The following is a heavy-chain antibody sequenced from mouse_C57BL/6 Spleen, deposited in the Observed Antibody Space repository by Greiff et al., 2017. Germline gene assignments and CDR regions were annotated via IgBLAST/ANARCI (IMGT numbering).Heavy chain of an antibody. CDR3: ARKGNLYAMDY. D-gene: IGHD2-1*01. Sequence: VQRVESGPGLVQPSQSLSITCTVSGFSLTSYGVHWVRQSPGKGLEWLGVIWSGGSTDYNAAFISRLSISKDNSKSQVFFKMNSLQADDTAIYYCARKGNLYAMDYWGQGTSVTVSS. J-gene: IGHJ4*01. V-gene: IGHV2-2*01. CDR1: GFSLTSYG. CDR2: IWSGGST.